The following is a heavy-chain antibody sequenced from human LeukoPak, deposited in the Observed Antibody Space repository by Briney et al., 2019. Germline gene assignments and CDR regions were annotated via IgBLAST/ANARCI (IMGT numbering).Heavy chain of an antibody. CDR1: GGSFSGYY. J-gene: IGHJ4*02. V-gene: IGHV4-39*01. D-gene: IGHD2-2*01. Sequence: SETLSLTCAVYGGSFSGYYWGWIRQPPGKGLEWIGSIYYSGSTYYNPSLKSRVTISVDTSKNQFSLKLSSVTAADTAVYYCASSRDYNIVVVPAAPYYFDYWGQGTLVTVSS. CDR2: IYYSGST. CDR3: ASSRDYNIVVVPAAPYYFDY.